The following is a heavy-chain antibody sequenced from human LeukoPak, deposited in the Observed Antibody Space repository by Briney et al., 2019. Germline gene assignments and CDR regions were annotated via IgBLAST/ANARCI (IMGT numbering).Heavy chain of an antibody. CDR1: GGTFSSYA. CDR3: ARDLYDYGDYRSYYYYGMDV. V-gene: IGHV1-69*01. Sequence: SVKASCKASGGTFSSYAITWVRQAPGQGLEWMGGIIPMFGTGKYAQKFQGRVTITADESTSTAYMELSSLRSEDTAVYYCARDLYDYGDYRSYYYYGMDVWGQGTTVTVSS. CDR2: IIPMFGTG. J-gene: IGHJ6*02. D-gene: IGHD4-17*01.